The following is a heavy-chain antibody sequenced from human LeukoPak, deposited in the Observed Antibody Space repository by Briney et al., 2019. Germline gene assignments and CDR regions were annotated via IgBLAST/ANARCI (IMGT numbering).Heavy chain of an antibody. J-gene: IGHJ4*02. CDR3: AKGEQYSGSYDDY. Sequence: GGSLRLSCAASGFTFSSYAMSWVRQAPGKGLEWVSAISGSGGSAYYADSVKGRFTISRDNSKNTLYLQMNSLRAEDTAVYYCAKGEQYSGSYDDYWGQGTLVTVSS. D-gene: IGHD1-26*01. V-gene: IGHV3-23*01. CDR2: ISGSGGSA. CDR1: GFTFSSYA.